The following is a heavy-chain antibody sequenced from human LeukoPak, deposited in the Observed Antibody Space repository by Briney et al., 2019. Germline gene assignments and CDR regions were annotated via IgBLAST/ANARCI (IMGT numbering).Heavy chain of an antibody. D-gene: IGHD6-6*01. J-gene: IGHJ4*02. CDR2: INPNSGGT. CDR3: ARGEYSSSPPSNY. Sequence: ASVKVSCKASGYTFTDFYMHWVRQAPGQGLEWMGWINPNSGGTNYAQKFQGRVTMTRDTSISTAYMELSRLRSDDTAVYYCARGEYSSSPPSNYWGQGTLVTVSS. V-gene: IGHV1-2*02. CDR1: GYTFTDFY.